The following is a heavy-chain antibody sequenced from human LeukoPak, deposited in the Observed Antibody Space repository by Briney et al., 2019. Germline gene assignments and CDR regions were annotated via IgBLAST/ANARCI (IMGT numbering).Heavy chain of an antibody. J-gene: IGHJ4*02. V-gene: IGHV3-30*02. D-gene: IGHD2-2*01. CDR3: AKDQPRAYFDS. CDR2: VRSDGTTK. Sequence: GGSLRLSCAASGFTFSSHGMHWVRQAPGEGLEWVAFVRSDGTTKYYTDSVKGRFTISRDNSKNTMYLQMNSLRAEDTAVYYCAKDQPRAYFDSWGQGTLVTVSS. CDR1: GFTFSSHG.